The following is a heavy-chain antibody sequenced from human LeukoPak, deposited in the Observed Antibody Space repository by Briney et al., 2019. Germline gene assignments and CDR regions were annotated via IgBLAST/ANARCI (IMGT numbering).Heavy chain of an antibody. J-gene: IGHJ4*02. CDR2: INHSGST. CDR1: GGSFSGYY. CDR3: ARGRGYCSSTSCSPFDY. D-gene: IGHD2-2*03. Sequence: PSETLSLTCAVYGGSFSGYYWSWIRQPPGKGLEWSGEINHSGSTNYNPSLKSRVTISVDTSKNQFSLKLSSVPAADTAVYYCARGRGYCSSTSCSPFDYWGQGTLVTVSS. V-gene: IGHV4-34*01.